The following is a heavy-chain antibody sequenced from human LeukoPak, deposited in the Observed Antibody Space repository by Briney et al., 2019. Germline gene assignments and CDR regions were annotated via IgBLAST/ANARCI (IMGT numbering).Heavy chain of an antibody. Sequence: PGGSLRLSCAASGFTFSSYGMHWVRQAPGKGLEWVAVISYDGSNKYYADSVKGRFTISRDNSKNTLYLQMNSLRAEDTAIYYCARDRVNIVVVTANEFWGQGTLVTVSS. D-gene: IGHD2-21*02. CDR2: ISYDGSNK. CDR3: ARDRVNIVVVTANEF. V-gene: IGHV3-30*03. CDR1: GFTFSSYG. J-gene: IGHJ4*02.